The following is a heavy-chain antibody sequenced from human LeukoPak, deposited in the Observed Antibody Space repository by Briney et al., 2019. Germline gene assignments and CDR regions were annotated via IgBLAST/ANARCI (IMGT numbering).Heavy chain of an antibody. CDR3: AKDRATEAAWFDV. Sequence: GGSLRPSCTASGFTFSSYAMSWVRQAPGKGLEWVSAISGSGGSTHYAGSVKGRFTISRDNSKNTLYLQMNSLRAEDTAIYYCAKDRATEAAWFDVWGQGTLVTVSS. V-gene: IGHV3-23*01. J-gene: IGHJ5*02. CDR1: GFTFSSYA. D-gene: IGHD6-25*01. CDR2: ISGSGGST.